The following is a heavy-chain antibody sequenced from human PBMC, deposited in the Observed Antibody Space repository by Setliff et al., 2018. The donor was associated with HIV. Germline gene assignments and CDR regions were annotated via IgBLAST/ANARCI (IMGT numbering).Heavy chain of an antibody. CDR2: IIPMFGTA. CDR3: ARDSRDIVVVIAPEPEPYYYYGMDV. CDR1: GGTFSSYA. Sequence: SVKVSCKASGGTFSSYAISWVRQAPGQGLEWMGRIIPMFGTANYAQKFQGRVTITADKSTSTVYMELSSLRSEDTAVYYCARDSRDIVVVIAPEPEPYYYYGMDVWGEGTTVTVSS. J-gene: IGHJ6*04. V-gene: IGHV1-69*06. D-gene: IGHD2-15*01.